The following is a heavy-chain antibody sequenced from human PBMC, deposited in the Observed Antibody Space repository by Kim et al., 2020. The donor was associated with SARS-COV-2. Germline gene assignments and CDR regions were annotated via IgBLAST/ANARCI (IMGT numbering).Heavy chain of an antibody. CDR1: AFTFSTYA. CDR2: ISDSGRST. V-gene: IGHV3-23*01. J-gene: IGHJ5*02. CDR3: AKAPNQYSSSRNWFDP. Sequence: GGSLRLSCAASAFTFSTYAMSWVRQAPGKGLEWVSTISDSGRSTYYADSVRGRFTISRDNSKNTLYLQMNSLRAEDTAVYYCAKAPNQYSSSRNWFDPWGQGTLVTVSS. D-gene: IGHD6-13*01.